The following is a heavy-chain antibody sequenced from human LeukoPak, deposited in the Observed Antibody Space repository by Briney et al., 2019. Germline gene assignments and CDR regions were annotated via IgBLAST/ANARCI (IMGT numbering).Heavy chain of an antibody. CDR3: TSLGGYPDY. V-gene: IGHV3-73*01. CDR2: IKSKANSYAT. J-gene: IGHJ4*02. CDR1: GFTFSGSA. D-gene: IGHD5-12*01. Sequence: GGSLRLSCTASGFTFSGSAMHWIRQASGKGLEWVGRIKSKANSYATAYAASVKGRFTISTDDSKNTAYPQMNSLKTEDSAVYYCTSLGGYPDYWGQGTLVTVSS.